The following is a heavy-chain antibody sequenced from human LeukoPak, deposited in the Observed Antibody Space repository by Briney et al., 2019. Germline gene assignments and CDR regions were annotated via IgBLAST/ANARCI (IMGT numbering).Heavy chain of an antibody. CDR3: AKDISQNYYDSSGYYDY. V-gene: IGHV3-7*03. J-gene: IGHJ4*02. CDR2: IKQDGSEK. D-gene: IGHD3-22*01. CDR1: GFTLSYYW. Sequence: PGGSLRLSCAASGFTLSYYWMSWVRQAPGKGLEWVANIKQDGSEKNYVDSVKGRFTISRDNAKNSLYLQMNSLRAEDMALYYCAKDISQNYYDSSGYYDYWGQGTLVTVSS.